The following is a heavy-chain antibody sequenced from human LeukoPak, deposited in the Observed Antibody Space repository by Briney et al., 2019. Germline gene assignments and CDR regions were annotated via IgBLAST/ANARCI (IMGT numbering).Heavy chain of an antibody. CDR2: INPNSGGT. CDR3: ARSPLSGYSNDY. Sequence: ASVKVSCKASGYTFTGYYMHWVRQAPGQGLEWMGWINPNSGGTNYAQKFQGRVTMTRDTSISTDYMELSRLRSDDTAVYYCARSPLSGYSNDYWGQGTLVTVSS. D-gene: IGHD3-22*01. V-gene: IGHV1-2*02. J-gene: IGHJ4*02. CDR1: GYTFTGYY.